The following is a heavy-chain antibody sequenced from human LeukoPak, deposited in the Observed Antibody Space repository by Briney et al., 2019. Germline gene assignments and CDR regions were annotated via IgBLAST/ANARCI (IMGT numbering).Heavy chain of an antibody. Sequence: PSETLSLTCTVSGGSVSSSYYWGWIRQPPGKGLEWIGSICSGGNICSNPSLESRVTISADSSRSHFFLQLTSVTAADTAVYFCARDSPWKSDYWGQGTLVTVSS. V-gene: IGHV4-39*02. CDR2: ICSGGNI. D-gene: IGHD1-1*01. J-gene: IGHJ4*02. CDR3: ARDSPWKSDY. CDR1: GGSVSSSYY.